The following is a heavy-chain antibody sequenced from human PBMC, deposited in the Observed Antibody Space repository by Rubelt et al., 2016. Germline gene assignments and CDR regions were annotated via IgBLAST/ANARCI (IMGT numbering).Heavy chain of an antibody. CDR1: GFTFSTYV. CDR2: MSGSGSNT. Sequence: EAQLVESGGGLVQPGGSLKLSCAAPGFTFSTYVMSCVRPAPGQGMEWVSRMSGSGSNTSYTDSMSDNATNTLYLQMVSLRCEDTALDFCAKAPRIAAAAEFFDYWGQGTLVNVSS. D-gene: IGHD6-13*01. CDR3: AKAPRIAAAAEFFDY. V-gene: IGHV3-23*04. J-gene: IGHJ4*02.